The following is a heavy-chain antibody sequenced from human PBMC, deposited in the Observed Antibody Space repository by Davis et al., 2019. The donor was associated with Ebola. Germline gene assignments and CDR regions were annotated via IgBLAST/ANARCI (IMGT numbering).Heavy chain of an antibody. CDR2: IDPSDSKT. J-gene: IGHJ4*02. CDR1: GYYFTSYW. CDR3: SGFGLQ. V-gene: IGHV5-10-1*01. D-gene: IGHD3-10*01. Sequence: GESLKISCKGSGYYFTSYWISWVRQMPGRGLEWMGRIDPSDSKTNYSPSFEGHVTISVDKSISTVYLQWSNLKASDTAMYYCSGFGLQWGQGTLVSVSS.